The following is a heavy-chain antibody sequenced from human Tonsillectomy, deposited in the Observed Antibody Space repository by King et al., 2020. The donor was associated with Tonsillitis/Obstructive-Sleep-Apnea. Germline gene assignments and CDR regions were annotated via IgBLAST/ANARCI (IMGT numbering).Heavy chain of an antibody. CDR2: INSDGSGT. CDR3: VRENHYYYMDL. D-gene: IGHD1-14*01. CDR1: GFTFSRSW. V-gene: IGHV3-74*01. Sequence: VQLVESGGGLVQPGGSLRLSCAASGFTFSRSWMHWVRQVPGKGLVWVSRINSDGSGTRYADSVKGRFTVSRDNAKNTLYLQMNSLGAGDTAVYYCVRENHYYYMDLWGKGTTVTVSS. J-gene: IGHJ6*03.